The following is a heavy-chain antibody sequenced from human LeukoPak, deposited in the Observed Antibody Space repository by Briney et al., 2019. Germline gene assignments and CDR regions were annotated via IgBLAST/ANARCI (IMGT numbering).Heavy chain of an antibody. Sequence: PGGSLRLSCAASGFSFSSYGMHWVRQAPGKGLEWVAFIRYDGSDKYYADSVKGRFTISRDNSKKTLYMQMNSLRAEDTAVYYCARDPYSGSYGNYYYYFMDVWGKGTTVTISS. V-gene: IGHV3-30*02. CDR2: IRYDGSDK. J-gene: IGHJ6*03. CDR1: GFSFSSYG. CDR3: ARDPYSGSYGNYYYYFMDV. D-gene: IGHD1-26*01.